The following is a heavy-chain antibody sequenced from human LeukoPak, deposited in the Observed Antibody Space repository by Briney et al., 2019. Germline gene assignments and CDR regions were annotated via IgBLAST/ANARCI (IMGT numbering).Heavy chain of an antibody. Sequence: GASVKVSCKASGYTFTGYYMHWVRQAPGQGLEWMGWINPNSGGTNYAQKFQGRVTMTRDTSISAAYMELSSLRSEDTAVYYCANDPGYCSSTSCSSQVFDYWGQGTLVTVSS. CDR2: INPNSGGT. CDR1: GYTFTGYY. V-gene: IGHV1-2*02. J-gene: IGHJ4*02. D-gene: IGHD2-2*01. CDR3: ANDPGYCSSTSCSSQVFDY.